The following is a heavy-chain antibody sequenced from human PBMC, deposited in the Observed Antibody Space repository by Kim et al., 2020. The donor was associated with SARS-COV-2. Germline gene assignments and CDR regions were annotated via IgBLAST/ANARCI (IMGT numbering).Heavy chain of an antibody. CDR2: IWYDGSNK. V-gene: IGHV3-33*06. J-gene: IGHJ6*02. Sequence: GGSLRLSCAASGFTFSSYGMHWVRQAPGKGLEWVAVIWYDGSNKYYADSVKGRFTISRDNSKNTLYLQMNSLRAEDTAVYYCAKEGIAVDTYGTDVWGQGTTVTVSS. CDR1: GFTFSSYG. CDR3: AKEGIAVDTYGTDV. D-gene: IGHD6-19*01.